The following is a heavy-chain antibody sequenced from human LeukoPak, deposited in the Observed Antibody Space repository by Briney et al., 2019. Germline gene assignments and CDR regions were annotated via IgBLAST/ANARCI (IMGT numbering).Heavy chain of an antibody. CDR1: GGSFSGYY. Sequence: KASETLSLTCAVYGGSFSGYYWSWIRQPPGKGLEWIGEINHSGSTNYNPSLESRVTISVDTSKNQFSLKLSSVTAADTAVYYCARARARYYDFWSGYAEFDYWGQGTLVTVSS. J-gene: IGHJ4*02. D-gene: IGHD3-3*01. V-gene: IGHV4-34*01. CDR2: INHSGST. CDR3: ARARARYYDFWSGYAEFDY.